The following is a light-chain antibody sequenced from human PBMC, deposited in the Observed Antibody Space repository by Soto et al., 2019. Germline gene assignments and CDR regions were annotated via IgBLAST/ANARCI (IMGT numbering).Light chain of an antibody. CDR1: QSLGSY. CDR3: QQYGASPFT. V-gene: IGKV3-20*01. CDR2: GAS. Sequence: EIVLTQSPGTLSLPPGEGATLSCRASQSLGSYLAWYQQKPGQPPRLLIYGASSRATGVPDRFSGTGSGTDFTLTISRLEPEDFAVYYCQQYGASPFTFGPGTKVDIK. J-gene: IGKJ3*01.